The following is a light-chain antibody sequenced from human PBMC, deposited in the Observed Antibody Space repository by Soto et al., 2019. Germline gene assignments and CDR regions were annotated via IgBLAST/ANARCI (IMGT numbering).Light chain of an antibody. CDR3: QQHSDWPPYT. CDR1: QSVSSN. J-gene: IGKJ2*01. V-gene: IGKV3-15*01. CDR2: GAS. Sequence: EIVLTQSPATLSMSPGERATLSCRASQSVSSNLAWYQQKPGQAPRLLLFGASSRATGIPARFSGSGSGTEFTLTISSLQSEDFAVYYCQQHSDWPPYTFGQGTKLEIK.